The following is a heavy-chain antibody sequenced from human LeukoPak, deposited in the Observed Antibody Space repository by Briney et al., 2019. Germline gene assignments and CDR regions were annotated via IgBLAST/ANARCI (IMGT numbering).Heavy chain of an antibody. CDR2: VSGDGSTT. CDR3: AKDETGSCDY. D-gene: IGHD1-26*01. J-gene: IGHJ4*02. CDR1: GLTFNDYI. V-gene: IGHV3-43*02. Sequence: PGGSLRLSCAASGLTFNDYITHWVRQVPGKGLEWVSLVSGDGSTTHYADSVKGRFTIYRDNSKNSVYLQLNSLRGEDTAFYYCAKDETGSCDYWGQGTLVTVSS.